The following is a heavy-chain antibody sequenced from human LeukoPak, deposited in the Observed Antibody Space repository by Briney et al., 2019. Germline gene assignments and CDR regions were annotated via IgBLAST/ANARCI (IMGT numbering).Heavy chain of an antibody. J-gene: IGHJ4*02. Sequence: GGSLRLSCAASGFTFSSYAMSWVRQAPGKGLEWVSAISGGGGSTYYAASVKGRFTISRDNSKNTLYLEMNSLRAEDTAVYYCAKFPPIVVVPAAIAVFDYWGQGTLATVSS. CDR2: ISGGGGST. CDR3: AKFPPIVVVPAAIAVFDY. V-gene: IGHV3-23*01. D-gene: IGHD2-2*01. CDR1: GFTFSSYA.